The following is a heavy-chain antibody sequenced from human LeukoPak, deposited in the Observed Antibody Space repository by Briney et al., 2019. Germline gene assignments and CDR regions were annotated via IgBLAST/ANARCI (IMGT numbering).Heavy chain of an antibody. D-gene: IGHD4-17*01. CDR3: ARLEITTVTTSDY. CDR1: GYTFTSYE. J-gene: IGHJ4*02. CDR2: MNPNSGNT. V-gene: IGHV1-8*01. Sequence: WASVKVSCKASGYTFTSYEINWVRQATGQGLEWMGWMNPNSGNTGYAQKFQGRVTMTRDTSISTAYMELSSLRSEDTAVYYCARLEITTVTTSDYWGQGTLVTVSS.